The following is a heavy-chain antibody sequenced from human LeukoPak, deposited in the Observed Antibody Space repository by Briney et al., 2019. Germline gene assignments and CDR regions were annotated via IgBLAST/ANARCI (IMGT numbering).Heavy chain of an antibody. J-gene: IGHJ5*02. V-gene: IGHV4-4*07. Sequence: SETLSLTCTVSGGSISSYYWSWIRPPAGKGLEWIGRIYTSGSTNYNPSLKSRVTMSVDTSKNQFSLKLSSVTAADTAVYYCARDGVRGVGDNWFDPWGQGTLVTVSS. CDR2: IYTSGST. CDR3: ARDGVRGVGDNWFDP. D-gene: IGHD3-10*01. CDR1: GGSISSYY.